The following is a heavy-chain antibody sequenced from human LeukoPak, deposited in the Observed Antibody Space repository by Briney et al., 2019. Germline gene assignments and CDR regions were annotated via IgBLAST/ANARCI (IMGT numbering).Heavy chain of an antibody. CDR2: INPNCGGT. CDR3: ARASGLVVPAAVDAFDI. CDR1: GYTFTGYY. V-gene: IGHV1-2*04. J-gene: IGHJ3*02. Sequence: ASVKVSCKASGYTFTGYYMHWVRQAPGQGLEWMGWINPNCGGTNYAQKFQGWVTMTRDTSISTAYMELSRLRSDDTAVYYCARASGLVVPAAVDAFDIWGQGTMVTVSS. D-gene: IGHD2-2*01.